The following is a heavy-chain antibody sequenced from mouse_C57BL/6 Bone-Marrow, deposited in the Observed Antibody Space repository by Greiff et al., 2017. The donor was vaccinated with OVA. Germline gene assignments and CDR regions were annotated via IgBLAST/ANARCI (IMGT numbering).Heavy chain of an antibody. CDR3: ASAYYSNYDCFAY. V-gene: IGHV1-54*01. Sequence: QVQLQQSGAELVRPGTSVKVSCKASGYAFTNYLIEWVKQRPGQGLEWIGVINPGSGGTNYNEKFKGKATLTADKSSSTAYMQLSSLTSEDSAVYFCASAYYSNYDCFAYWGQGTLVTVSA. CDR2: INPGSGGT. D-gene: IGHD2-5*01. CDR1: GYAFTNYL. J-gene: IGHJ3*01.